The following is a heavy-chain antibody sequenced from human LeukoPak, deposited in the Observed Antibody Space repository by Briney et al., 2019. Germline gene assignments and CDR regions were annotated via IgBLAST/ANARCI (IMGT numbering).Heavy chain of an antibody. V-gene: IGHV1-2*02. J-gene: IGHJ4*02. CDR3: AITTVRGMINYFDY. CDR1: GYTFTGYY. CDR2: INPNSGGT. D-gene: IGHD3-10*01. Sequence: ASVKVSCKASGYTFTGYYMHWVRQAPGQGLEWMGWINPNSGGTNYAQKFQGRVTMTRDTSISTAYMELSRLRSDDTAVYYCAITTVRGMINYFDYWGQGTLVTVSS.